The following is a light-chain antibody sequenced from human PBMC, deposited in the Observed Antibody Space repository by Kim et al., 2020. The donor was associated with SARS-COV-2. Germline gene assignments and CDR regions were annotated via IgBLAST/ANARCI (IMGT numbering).Light chain of an antibody. Sequence: ASPGERATLSCSASQSVSNTLAWYQQKPGQAPRLLISGASTRATGIPARFSGSGSGTEFTLTISSLQSEDFAVYYCQQYNNWPPLTFGGGTKLEI. CDR3: QQYNNWPPLT. CDR2: GAS. CDR1: QSVSNT. J-gene: IGKJ4*01. V-gene: IGKV3-15*01.